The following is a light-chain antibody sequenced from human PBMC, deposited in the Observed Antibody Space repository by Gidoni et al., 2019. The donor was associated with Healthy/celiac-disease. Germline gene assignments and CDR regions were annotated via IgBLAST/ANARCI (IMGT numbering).Light chain of an antibody. CDR3: QQDYNLLFT. CDR2: GAS. J-gene: IGKJ4*01. V-gene: IGKV3D-7*01. CDR1: QSVSSSY. Sequence: PGQRVTLPCRASQSVSSSYLTWYQQKPGQAPRLLIYGASTRATSISGSGSGTDFTLTISSLQPEDFAVYYCQQDYNLLFTFGGGTKVEIK.